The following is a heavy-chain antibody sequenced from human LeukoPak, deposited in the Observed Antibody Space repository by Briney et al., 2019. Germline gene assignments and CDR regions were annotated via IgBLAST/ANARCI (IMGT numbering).Heavy chain of an antibody. Sequence: SGTLSLTCAVSGGSISSSNWWSWVRQPPGKGLEWIGEIYHSGSTNYNPSLKSRVTISVDKSKNQFSLKLSSVTAADTAVYYCARGYYDFWSGYGAFDIWGQGTMVTVSS. J-gene: IGHJ3*02. CDR3: ARGYYDFWSGYGAFDI. V-gene: IGHV4-4*02. CDR2: IYHSGST. CDR1: GGSISSSNW. D-gene: IGHD3-3*01.